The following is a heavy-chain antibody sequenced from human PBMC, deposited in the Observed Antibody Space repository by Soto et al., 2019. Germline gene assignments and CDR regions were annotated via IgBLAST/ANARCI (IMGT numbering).Heavy chain of an antibody. Sequence: SETLSLTCTISGGSVSVYYWSWIRQSTGQGLEWIGYIYASGSPYYNPSLRSRVTITADTSKNQISLKLTSPTAADTAVYYCARGVGSSPPQYWGRGTLVTVSS. J-gene: IGHJ4*02. CDR1: GGSVSVYY. D-gene: IGHD1-26*01. CDR2: IYASGSP. V-gene: IGHV4-59*02. CDR3: ARGVGSSPPQY.